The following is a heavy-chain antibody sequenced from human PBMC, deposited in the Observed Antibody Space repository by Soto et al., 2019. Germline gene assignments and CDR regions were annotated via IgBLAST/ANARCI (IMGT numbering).Heavy chain of an antibody. CDR3: ARFGRTTGLLGGDFEY. CDR2: IYYSEST. Sequence: PSETLSLTCTVSGGSISSGGYYWSWIRQHPGKGLEWIGYIYYSESTNYNPSLKSRVTISVDTSKNQFSLKLSSVTAADTAVYYCARFGRTTGLLGGDFEYWGQGTLVTVSS. V-gene: IGHV4-61*08. D-gene: IGHD3-22*01. J-gene: IGHJ4*02. CDR1: GGSISSGGYY.